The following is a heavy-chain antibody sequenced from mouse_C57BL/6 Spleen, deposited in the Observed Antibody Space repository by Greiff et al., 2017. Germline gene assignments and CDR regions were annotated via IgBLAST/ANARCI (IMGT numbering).Heavy chain of an antibody. J-gene: IGHJ4*01. V-gene: IGHV1-85*01. CDR3: ARKEGYYYGSSPYAMDY. D-gene: IGHD1-1*01. CDR1: GYTFTSYD. CDR2: IYPRDGST. Sequence: VKLVESGPELVKPGASVKLSCKASGYTFTSYDINWVKQRPGQGLEWIGWIYPRDGSTKYNEKFKGKATLTVDTSSSTAYMELHSLTSEDSAVYFCARKEGYYYGSSPYAMDYWGQGTSVTGSS.